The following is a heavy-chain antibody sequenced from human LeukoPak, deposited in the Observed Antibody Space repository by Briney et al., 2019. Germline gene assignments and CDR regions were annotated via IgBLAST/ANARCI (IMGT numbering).Heavy chain of an antibody. J-gene: IGHJ4*02. Sequence: GGSLRLSCAASGFTFSNYGMNWVRQAPGKGLEWVSYISSSSSTIYYADSVKGRFTISRDNAKNSLYLQMNSLRAEDTAVYYCTTDRSPHVHYYDSSGPSYWGQGTLVTVSS. CDR3: TTDRSPHVHYYDSSGPSY. CDR2: ISSSSSTI. CDR1: GFTFSNYG. D-gene: IGHD3-22*01. V-gene: IGHV3-48*01.